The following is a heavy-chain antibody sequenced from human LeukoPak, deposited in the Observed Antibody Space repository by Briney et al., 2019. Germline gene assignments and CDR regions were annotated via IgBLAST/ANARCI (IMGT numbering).Heavy chain of an antibody. V-gene: IGHV4-59*01. D-gene: IGHD6-19*01. Sequence: SETLSLTCTVSGGSLNSNYWSWIRQPPGEGLEWIAYIDHSGNTNYNPSLKSRVTISRDTSKNQFSLKLTSVTAADTAMYYCARVGSWYYFDYWGQGILVTVSS. CDR3: ARVGSWYYFDY. CDR1: GGSLNSNY. CDR2: IDHSGNT. J-gene: IGHJ4*02.